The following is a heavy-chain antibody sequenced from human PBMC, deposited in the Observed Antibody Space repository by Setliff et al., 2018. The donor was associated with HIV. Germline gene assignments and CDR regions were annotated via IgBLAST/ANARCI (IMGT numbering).Heavy chain of an antibody. CDR2: IRYDDTYK. CDR1: GFTFSYYG. CDR3: TKNLYRSPWSPLDY. D-gene: IGHD6-19*01. Sequence: PGGSLRLSCATSGFTFSYYGMSWVRQAPVKGLEWVAFIRYDDTYKYYADSVKGRFTISRDNSKNTLYLQMNSLRAEDTAVYYCTKNLYRSPWSPLDYWGQGTLVTVSS. J-gene: IGHJ4*02. V-gene: IGHV3-30*02.